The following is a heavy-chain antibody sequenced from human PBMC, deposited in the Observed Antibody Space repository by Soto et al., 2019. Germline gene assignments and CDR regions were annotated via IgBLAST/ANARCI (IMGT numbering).Heavy chain of an antibody. J-gene: IGHJ5*02. CDR1: AGTFSSYA. CDR3: ARVGGVVVAATPWFDP. CDR2: IIPIFGTA. Sequence: GASVKVSCKASAGTFSSYAISWVRQAPGQGLEWMGGIIPIFGTANYAQKFQGRVTITADESTSTAYMELSSLRSEDTAVYYCARVGGVVVAATPWFDPWGQGTLVTVSS. D-gene: IGHD2-15*01. V-gene: IGHV1-69*13.